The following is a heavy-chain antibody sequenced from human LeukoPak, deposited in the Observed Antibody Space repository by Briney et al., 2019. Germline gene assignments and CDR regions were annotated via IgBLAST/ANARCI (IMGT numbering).Heavy chain of an antibody. J-gene: IGHJ4*02. Sequence: QSGGSLRLSCAASGLTLSSYEMNSVRQAPGKGLEWVSYIIGTGSTKYYADSVKGRFTISRDNAKNSVYLQMNSLRAEDTAVYYCARDPYIVSNYYGSGSFDYWGQGTLVTVSS. V-gene: IGHV3-48*03. D-gene: IGHD3-10*01. CDR2: IIGTGSTK. CDR1: GLTLSSYE. CDR3: ARDPYIVSNYYGSGSFDY.